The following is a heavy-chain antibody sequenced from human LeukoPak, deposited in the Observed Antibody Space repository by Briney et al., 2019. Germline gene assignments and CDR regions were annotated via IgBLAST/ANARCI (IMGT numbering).Heavy chain of an antibody. CDR1: GGSISSYY. CDR2: IYYSGST. D-gene: IGHD3-22*01. CDR3: ARVTTYYYDSSGPPGGMDV. J-gene: IGHJ6*02. Sequence: SETLSLTCTVSGGSISSYYWSWIRQPPGKGLEWIGYIYYSGSTNYNPSLKSRVTISVDTSKNQFSLKLSFVTAADTAVYYCARVTTYYYDSSGPPGGMDVWGQGTAVTVSS. V-gene: IGHV4-59*01.